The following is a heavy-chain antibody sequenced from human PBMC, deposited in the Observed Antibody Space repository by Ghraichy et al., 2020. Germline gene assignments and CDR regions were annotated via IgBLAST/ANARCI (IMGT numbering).Heavy chain of an antibody. J-gene: IGHJ4*02. Sequence: SETLSLTCAVYGGSFSGYYWSWIRQPPGKGLEWIGEINHSGSTNYNPSLKSRVTISVDTSKNQFSLKLSSVTAADTAVYYCAREGATGSRLYEAPIDYWGQGTLVTVSS. CDR1: GGSFSGYY. D-gene: IGHD5-24*01. CDR2: INHSGST. CDR3: AREGATGSRLYEAPIDY. V-gene: IGHV4-34*01.